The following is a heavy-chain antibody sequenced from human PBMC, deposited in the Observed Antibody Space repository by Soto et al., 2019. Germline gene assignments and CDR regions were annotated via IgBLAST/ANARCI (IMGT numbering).Heavy chain of an antibody. CDR3: STGGSEGYCSGGSCYDAFDI. CDR2: IKSKTDGGTT. J-gene: IGHJ3*02. CDR1: GFTFSNAW. D-gene: IGHD2-15*01. Sequence: GGSLRLSCAASGFTFSNAWMSWVRQAPGQGLEWVGRIKSKTDGGTTDYAAPVKGRFTISRDDSKNTLYLQMNSVKTEDTAVYYCSTGGSEGYCSGGSCYDAFDIWGQGTMVTVSS. V-gene: IGHV3-15*01.